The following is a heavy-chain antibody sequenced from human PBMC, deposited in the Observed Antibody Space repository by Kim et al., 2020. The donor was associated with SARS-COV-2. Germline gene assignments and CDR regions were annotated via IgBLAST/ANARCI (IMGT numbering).Heavy chain of an antibody. Sequence: ASVKVSCKASGYTFTSYGISWVRQAPGQGLEWMGWISAYNGNTNYAQKLQGRVTMTTDTSTSTAYMELRSLRSDDTAVYYCAAGAAAGNFDYYYYYGMDVWGQGTTVTVSS. CDR2: ISAYNGNT. D-gene: IGHD6-13*01. J-gene: IGHJ6*02. V-gene: IGHV1-18*04. CDR3: AAGAAAGNFDYYYYYGMDV. CDR1: GYTFTSYG.